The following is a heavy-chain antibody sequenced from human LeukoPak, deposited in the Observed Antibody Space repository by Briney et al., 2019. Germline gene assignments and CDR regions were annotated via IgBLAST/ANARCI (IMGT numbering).Heavy chain of an antibody. Sequence: SETPSLTCTVSGGSISSYYWSWIRQPPGKGLEWIGYIYYSGTTNYNSSLKSRVTISVDTSKNQFSLKLSSVTAADTAVYYCARVSAAAGSTWFDPWGQGTLVTVSS. D-gene: IGHD6-13*01. CDR1: GGSISSYY. CDR3: ARVSAAAGSTWFDP. CDR2: IYYSGTT. V-gene: IGHV4-59*01. J-gene: IGHJ5*02.